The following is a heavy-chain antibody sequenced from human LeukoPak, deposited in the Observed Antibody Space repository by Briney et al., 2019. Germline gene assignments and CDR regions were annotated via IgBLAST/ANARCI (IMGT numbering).Heavy chain of an antibody. Sequence: SVKVSCKASGGTFSSYAISWVRQAPGQVLEWMGRIIPILGIANYAQKFQGRVTITADKSTSTAYMELSSLRSEDTAVYYCARDYSDGSGSYFDYWGQGTLVTVSS. J-gene: IGHJ4*02. V-gene: IGHV1-69*04. CDR2: IIPILGIA. D-gene: IGHD3-10*01. CDR3: ARDYSDGSGSYFDY. CDR1: GGTFSSYA.